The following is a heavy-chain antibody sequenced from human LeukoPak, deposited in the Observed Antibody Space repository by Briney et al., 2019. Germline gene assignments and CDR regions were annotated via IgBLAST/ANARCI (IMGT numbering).Heavy chain of an antibody. J-gene: IGHJ4*02. V-gene: IGHV3-33*08. CDR3: ASEIYDSTDY. Sequence: GGSLRLSCVASGFTFSNYAVNWVRQAPGKGLEWVAVIWYDGSNKYYADSVKGRFTISRDNSKNTLYLQMNSLRAEDTAVYYCASEIYDSTDYWGQGTLVTVSS. D-gene: IGHD3-22*01. CDR2: IWYDGSNK. CDR1: GFTFSNYA.